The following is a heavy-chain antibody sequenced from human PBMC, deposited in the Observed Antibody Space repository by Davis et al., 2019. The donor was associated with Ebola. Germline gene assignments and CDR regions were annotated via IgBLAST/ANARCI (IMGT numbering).Heavy chain of an antibody. CDR2: IYPGDSDT. CDR1: GYSFTTYW. Sequence: GESLKISCKGSGYSFTTYWIAWVRQMPGKGLEWMGIIYPGDSDTRYSPSFQGQVTISANKSISTAYLQWSSLKASDTAMYYCARQGSFYYYYYGMDVWGQGTTVTVSS. CDR3: ARQGSFYYYYYGMDV. D-gene: IGHD3-10*01. V-gene: IGHV5-51*01. J-gene: IGHJ6*02.